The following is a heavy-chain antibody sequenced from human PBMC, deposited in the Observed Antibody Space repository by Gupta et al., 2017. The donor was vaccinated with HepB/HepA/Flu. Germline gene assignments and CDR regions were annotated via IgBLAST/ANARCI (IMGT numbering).Heavy chain of an antibody. Sequence: DVQLVESGGGLVQLGGSLRLSCVGSGVTFSGHWMSWVRQAPGKGLEWVANIKLDGSETNYVDSVKGRFTISRDNAKSSLYLQMNNLRAEDTATYYCARGFSHGFWGQGTLVTVSS. D-gene: IGHD5-18*01. CDR2: IKLDGSET. J-gene: IGHJ4*02. CDR3: ARGFSHGF. V-gene: IGHV3-7*01. CDR1: GVTFSGHW.